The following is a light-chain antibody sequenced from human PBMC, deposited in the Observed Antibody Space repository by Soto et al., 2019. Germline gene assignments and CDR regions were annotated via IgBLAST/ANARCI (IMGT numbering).Light chain of an antibody. CDR1: QSVSSY. J-gene: IGKJ5*01. CDR3: QQRSNWPPIT. CDR2: DAS. V-gene: IGKV3-11*01. Sequence: EIVLTQSPATLSLSXXXXXXXXXXXSQSVSSYLAWYQQKPGQAPRLLIYDASNRATGIPARFSGSGSGTDFTLTISSLEPEDFAVYYCQQRSNWPPITFGQGTRLEIK.